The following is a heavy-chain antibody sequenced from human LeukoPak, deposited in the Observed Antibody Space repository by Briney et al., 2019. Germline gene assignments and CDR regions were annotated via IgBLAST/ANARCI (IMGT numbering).Heavy chain of an antibody. D-gene: IGHD1-14*01. V-gene: IGHV1-2*02. CDR1: GYTFNDYY. J-gene: IGHJ4*02. CDR3: ARDEPYY. CDR2: INPNSGGT. Sequence: ASVKVSYKASGYTFNDYYMNWLRQAPGQGLEWMGWINPNSGGTNYAQKFQGRVTMTRDTSISTAYMELSRLTSDDTAVYYCARDEPYYWGQGTLVTVSS.